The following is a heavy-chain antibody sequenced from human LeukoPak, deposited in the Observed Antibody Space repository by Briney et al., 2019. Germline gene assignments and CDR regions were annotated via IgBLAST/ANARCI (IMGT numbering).Heavy chain of an antibody. V-gene: IGHV4-59*08. CDR3: ARLGYYGSGSYRVDP. Sequence: SETLSLTCTVSGGSISSYYWSRIRQPPGKGLEWIGYIYYSGSTYYNPSLKSRVTISVDTSKNQFSLKLSSVTAADTAVYYCARLGYYGSGSYRVDPWGQGTLVTVSS. J-gene: IGHJ5*02. D-gene: IGHD3-10*01. CDR1: GGSISSYY. CDR2: IYYSGST.